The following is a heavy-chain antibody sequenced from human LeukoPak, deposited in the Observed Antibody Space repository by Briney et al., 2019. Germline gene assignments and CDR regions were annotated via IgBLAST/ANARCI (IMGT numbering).Heavy chain of an antibody. Sequence: PETLSLTCIVSGGSISSYCWSWIRQPPGKGLECIASICSSGRANYNPSLKGRVIVSLDTSKNQFSLKLSSVTAADTAVYYCAGLPRGTQPPDYFHHWGQGTLVTVSS. V-gene: IGHV4-59*08. D-gene: IGHD1-1*01. CDR2: ICSSGRA. J-gene: IGHJ1*01. CDR3: AGLPRGTQPPDYFHH. CDR1: GGSISSYC.